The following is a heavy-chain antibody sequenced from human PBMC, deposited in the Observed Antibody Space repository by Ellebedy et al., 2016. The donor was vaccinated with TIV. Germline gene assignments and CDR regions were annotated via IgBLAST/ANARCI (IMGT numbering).Heavy chain of an antibody. Sequence: SETLSLXXTVSGGSISSGDYYWSWIRQPPGKGLEWIGYIYYSGSTYYNPSLKSRVTISVDTSKNQFSLKLSSVTAADTAVYYCARATPYSSSWYDSWYFDLWGRGTLVTVSS. D-gene: IGHD6-13*01. J-gene: IGHJ2*01. CDR2: IYYSGST. V-gene: IGHV4-30-4*01. CDR1: GGSISSGDYY. CDR3: ARATPYSSSWYDSWYFDL.